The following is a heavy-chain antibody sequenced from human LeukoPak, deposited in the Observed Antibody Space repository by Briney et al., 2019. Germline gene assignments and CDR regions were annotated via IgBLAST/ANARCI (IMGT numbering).Heavy chain of an antibody. V-gene: IGHV4-4*02. Sequence: SETLSLTCAVSGGSISSSTWWCWVRQPPRKGLEWFGEIYHSGSTNYNPSLKSRVTISVDKSKNQFSLKLSSVTAADTAVYYCARDQERDYYDSSGYYTFDYWGQGTLVTVSS. D-gene: IGHD3-22*01. CDR3: ARDQERDYYDSSGYYTFDY. CDR1: GGSISSSTW. CDR2: IYHSGST. J-gene: IGHJ4*02.